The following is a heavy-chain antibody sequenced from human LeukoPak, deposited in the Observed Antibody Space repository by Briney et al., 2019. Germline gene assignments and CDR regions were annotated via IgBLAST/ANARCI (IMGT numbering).Heavy chain of an antibody. V-gene: IGHV3-23*01. CDR2: ISDGGGST. D-gene: IGHD3-10*02. CDR1: GFTFSSYG. Sequence: PGGSLRLSCAASGFTFSSYGMSWVRQAPGKGLEWVSGISDGGGSTYYADSVKGRFTISRDNAKNSLYLQMNSLRAEDTAVYYCAELGITMIGGVWGKGTTVTISS. CDR3: AELGITMIGGV. J-gene: IGHJ6*04.